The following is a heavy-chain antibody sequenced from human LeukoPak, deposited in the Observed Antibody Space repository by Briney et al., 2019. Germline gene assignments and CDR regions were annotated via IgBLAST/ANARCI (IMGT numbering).Heavy chain of an antibody. Sequence: GGSLRLSCAASGFTFNSYGMHWVRPAPGKGLEWVAVIWYDGSNKYYADSVKGRFTISRDNSKNTLYLQMNSLRAEDTAVYYCARDYVDTAMVPPYYYYGMDVWGQGTTVTVSS. D-gene: IGHD5-18*01. CDR1: GFTFNSYG. CDR2: IWYDGSNK. CDR3: ARDYVDTAMVPPYYYYGMDV. V-gene: IGHV3-33*01. J-gene: IGHJ6*02.